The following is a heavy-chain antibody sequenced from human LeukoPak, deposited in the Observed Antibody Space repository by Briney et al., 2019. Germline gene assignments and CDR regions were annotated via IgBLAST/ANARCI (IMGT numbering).Heavy chain of an antibody. CDR3: ARDSPPLRHYDILTGYYISPLDY. D-gene: IGHD3-9*01. Sequence: GGSLRLSCAASGFTFGSYGMHWVRRAPGEGLEWVAVIWYDGSNKYYADSVKGRFTISRDNSKNTLYLQMNSLRAEDTAVYYCARDSPPLRHYDILTGYYISPLDYWGQGTLVTVSS. J-gene: IGHJ4*02. V-gene: IGHV3-33*01. CDR2: IWYDGSNK. CDR1: GFTFGSYG.